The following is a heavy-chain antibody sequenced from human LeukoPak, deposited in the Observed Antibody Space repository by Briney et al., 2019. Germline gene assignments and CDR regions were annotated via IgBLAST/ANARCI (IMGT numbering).Heavy chain of an antibody. CDR2: ISLSGLT. Sequence: SETLSLTCGVSGGSISNTNWWSWVRQPPGQALDGMGEISLSGLTNYNPPLKSRVIVSLNKSKTHISLNLTSVTAADTAVYYCSRENGAFSPFGYWGQGTLVTVPS. V-gene: IGHV4-4*02. CDR3: SRENGAFSPFGY. J-gene: IGHJ4*02. D-gene: IGHD2-8*01. CDR1: GGSISNTNW.